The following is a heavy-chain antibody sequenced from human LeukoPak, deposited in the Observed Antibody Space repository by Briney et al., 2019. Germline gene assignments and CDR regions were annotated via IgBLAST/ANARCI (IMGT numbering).Heavy chain of an antibody. CDR2: IYYSGST. Sequence: SETLSLTCTVSGGSISSSSYYWGWIRQPPGKGLEWIGSIYYSGSTYYNPSLKSRVTISVDTSKNQFSLKLSSVTAADTAVYYCARGSKAAAGPLHPAGFDYWGQGTLVTVSS. D-gene: IGHD6-13*01. CDR1: GGSISSSSYY. V-gene: IGHV4-39*07. CDR3: ARGSKAAAGPLHPAGFDY. J-gene: IGHJ4*02.